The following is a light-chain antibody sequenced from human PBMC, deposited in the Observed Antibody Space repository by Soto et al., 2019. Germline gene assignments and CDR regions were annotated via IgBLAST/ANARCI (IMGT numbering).Light chain of an antibody. V-gene: IGKV3-15*01. CDR1: QRVSSY. CDR3: QQYQNLWT. Sequence: IVLTQSPATLSLSPGERATLSCRASQRVSSYLACYQQRPGHAPRLLIYRASTRATGVPARFSGSGAGTEFTLTISGLQSEDFALYYCQQYQNLWTFGQGTKVDI. CDR2: RAS. J-gene: IGKJ1*01.